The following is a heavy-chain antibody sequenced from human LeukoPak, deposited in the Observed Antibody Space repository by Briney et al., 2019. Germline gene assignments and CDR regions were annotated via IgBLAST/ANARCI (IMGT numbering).Heavy chain of an antibody. Sequence: GGSLRLSCAASGFTFSTSWMSWVRQAPGKGLEWLANINPDGRATFYVDSVKGRFIISRDNAKNSLFLQMSSLRDDDTALYYCARLMITFGGVIVRPQDYWGQGTLVTVSS. CDR3: ARLMITFGGVIVRPQDY. V-gene: IGHV3-7*01. CDR2: INPDGRAT. D-gene: IGHD3-16*02. J-gene: IGHJ4*02. CDR1: GFTFSTSW.